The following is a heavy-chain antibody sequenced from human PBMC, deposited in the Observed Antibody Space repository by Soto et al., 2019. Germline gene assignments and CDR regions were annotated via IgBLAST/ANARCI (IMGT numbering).Heavy chain of an antibody. CDR1: GFTIRTYG. J-gene: IGHJ6*03. CDR3: TTAIYYYYYYMDV. CDR2: IKSKTDGGTT. V-gene: IGHV3-15*01. Sequence: GGSLRLSCEASGFTIRTYGMSWVRQAPGKGLEWVGRIKSKTDGGTTDYAAPVKGRFTISRDDSKNTLYLQMNSLKTEDTAVYYCTTAIYYYYYYMDVWGKGTTVTVSS.